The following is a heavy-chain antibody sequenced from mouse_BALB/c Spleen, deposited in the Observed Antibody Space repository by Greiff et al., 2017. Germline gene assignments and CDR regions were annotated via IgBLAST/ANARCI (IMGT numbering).Heavy chain of an antibody. CDR2: IYPGDGDT. V-gene: IGHV1-80*01. CDR3: ARGNYEGFFAY. CDR1: GYAFSSYW. J-gene: IGHJ3*01. D-gene: IGHD2-4*01. Sequence: VQLQESGAELVRPGSSVKISCKASGYAFSSYWMNWVKQRPGQGLEWIGQIYPGDGDTNYNGKFKGKATLTADKSSSTAYMQLSSLTSEDSAVYFCARGNYEGFFAYWGQGTLVTVSA.